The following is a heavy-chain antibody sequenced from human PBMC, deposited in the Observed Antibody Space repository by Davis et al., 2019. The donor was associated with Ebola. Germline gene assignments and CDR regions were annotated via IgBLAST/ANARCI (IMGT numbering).Heavy chain of an antibody. V-gene: IGHV3-33*03. CDR1: GFTFSSHN. CDR3: ARRWGSDY. J-gene: IGHJ4*02. CDR2: IYYDASRK. Sequence: GESLKISCAASGFTFSSHNMHWVRQAPGKGLEWVTFIYYDASRKHYADSVKGRFTISRDNAKKLLYLQMNSLRAEDTAVYYCARRWGSDYWGQGTLVTVSS. D-gene: IGHD7-27*01.